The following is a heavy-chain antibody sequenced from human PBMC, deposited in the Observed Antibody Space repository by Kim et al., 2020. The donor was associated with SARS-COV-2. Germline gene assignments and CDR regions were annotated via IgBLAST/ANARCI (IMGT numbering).Heavy chain of an antibody. CDR2: IDSSSSGPI. CDR1: GFTFSSYS. D-gene: IGHD3-10*01. V-gene: IGHV3-48*02. CDR3: ARLPYGSGSFDY. J-gene: IGHJ4*02. Sequence: GGSLRLSCAASGFTFSSYSMNWVRQAPGKGLEWVSYIDSSSSGPIYYADSVKGRFTVSRDNAKNALYLQMNSLRDEDTAVYYCARLPYGSGSFDYCGQGT.